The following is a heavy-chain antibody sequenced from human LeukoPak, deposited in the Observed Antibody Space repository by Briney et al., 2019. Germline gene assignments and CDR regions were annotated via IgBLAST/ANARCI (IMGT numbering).Heavy chain of an antibody. V-gene: IGHV4-61*02. Sequence: SETLSLTCTVSGDSISGRAYYWSWIRQPAGKGLEWIGRIHSSGTHSYNPSPKSRVSISVETSKNQFSLKLSTLTAADTAVYFCSRECGFWSGYFRPRYFDYWGQGALVTV. CDR1: GDSISGRAYY. J-gene: IGHJ4*02. CDR2: IHSSGTH. CDR3: SRECGFWSGYFRPRYFDY. D-gene: IGHD3-3*01.